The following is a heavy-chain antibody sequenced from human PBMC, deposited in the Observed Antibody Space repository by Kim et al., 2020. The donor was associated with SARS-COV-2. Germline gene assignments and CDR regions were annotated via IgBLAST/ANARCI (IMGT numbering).Heavy chain of an antibody. CDR2: IDSSSSRI. CDR3: AREMFRGIAPDS. V-gene: IGHV3-21*01. Sequence: GGSLRLSCAASVFAFSAYDMTWIRQAPGKRLEWVSSIDSSSSRIYYADSVRGRFTISRDNAKNSLFLQMISVRPEDTAVYYCAREMFRGIAPDSWGQGT. J-gene: IGHJ5*02. D-gene: IGHD3-10*01. CDR1: VFAFSAYD.